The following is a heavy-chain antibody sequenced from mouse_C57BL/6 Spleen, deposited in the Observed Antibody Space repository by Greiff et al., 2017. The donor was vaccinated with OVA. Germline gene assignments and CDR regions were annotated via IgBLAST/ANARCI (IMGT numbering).Heavy chain of an antibody. J-gene: IGHJ4*01. CDR2: IHPNSGST. CDR3: AREGYYYGSSYGAMDY. V-gene: IGHV1-64*01. D-gene: IGHD1-1*01. Sequence: QVHVKQPGAELVKPGASVKLSCKASGYTFTSYWMHWVKQRPGQGLEWIGMIHPNSGSTNYNEKFKSKATLTVDKSSSTAYMQLSSLTSEDSAVYYCAREGYYYGSSYGAMDYWGQGTSVTVSS. CDR1: GYTFTSYW.